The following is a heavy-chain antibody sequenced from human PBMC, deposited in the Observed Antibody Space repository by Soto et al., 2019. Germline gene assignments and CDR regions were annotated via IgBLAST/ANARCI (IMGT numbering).Heavy chain of an antibody. Sequence: QVQLVESGGGVVQPGRSLRLSCAASGFTFSSYAMHWVRQAPGKGLEWVAVISYDGSNKYYADSVKGRFTISRDNSKNTLYLQMNRLRAEDTAVYYCARDGGVYYYYGMDVWGQGTTVTVSS. CDR3: ARDGGVYYYYGMDV. J-gene: IGHJ6*02. CDR2: ISYDGSNK. D-gene: IGHD3-16*01. CDR1: GFTFSSYA. V-gene: IGHV3-30-3*01.